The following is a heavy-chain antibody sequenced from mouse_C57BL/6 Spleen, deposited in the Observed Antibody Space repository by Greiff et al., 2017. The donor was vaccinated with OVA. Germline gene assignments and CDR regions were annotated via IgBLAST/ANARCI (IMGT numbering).Heavy chain of an antibody. D-gene: IGHD3-2*02. CDR3: ARSRETAQAQYYFDY. Sequence: VQLQESGPELVKPGASVKISCKASGYAFSSSWMNWVKQRPGKGLEWIGRIYPGDGDTNYNGKFKGKATLTADKSSSTAYMQLSSLTSEDSAVYFCARSRETAQAQYYFDYWGQGTTLTVSS. CDR1: GYAFSSSW. V-gene: IGHV1-82*01. CDR2: IYPGDGDT. J-gene: IGHJ2*01.